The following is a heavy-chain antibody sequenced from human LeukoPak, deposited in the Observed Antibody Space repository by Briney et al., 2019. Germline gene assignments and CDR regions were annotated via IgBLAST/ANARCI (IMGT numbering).Heavy chain of an antibody. V-gene: IGHV1-46*01. J-gene: IGHJ4*02. CDR2: INPSGGST. Sequence: APVKVSCKASGYTFTSYYMHWVRQAPGQGLEWMGIINPSGGSTSYAQKFQGRVTMTRDTSTSTVYMELSSLRSEDTAVYYCAREYYYGSGYHPGYTIDYWGQGTLVTVSS. D-gene: IGHD3-10*01. CDR3: AREYYYGSGYHPGYTIDY. CDR1: GYTFTSYY.